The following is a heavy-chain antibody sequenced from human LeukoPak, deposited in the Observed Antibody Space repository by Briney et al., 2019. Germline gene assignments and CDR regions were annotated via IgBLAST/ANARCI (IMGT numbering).Heavy chain of an antibody. CDR3: ARVGITIFGVVTQPDY. CDR2: ISAYNGNT. V-gene: IGHV1-18*01. CDR1: GYTFTSYG. Sequence: ASVKVSCKASGYTFTSYGISWVRQAPGQGLEWMGWISAYNGNTNYAQKLQGRVTMTTDTSTSTAYMELRSLRSDDTAVYYCARVGITIFGVVTQPDYWGQGTLVIVSS. D-gene: IGHD3-3*01. J-gene: IGHJ4*02.